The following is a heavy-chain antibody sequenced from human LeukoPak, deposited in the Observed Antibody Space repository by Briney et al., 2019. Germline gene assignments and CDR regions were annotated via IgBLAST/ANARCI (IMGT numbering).Heavy chain of an antibody. Sequence: ASVKVSCKVSGYTLTELSMHWVRQAPGKGLEWMGGFDPEDGETIYAQKFQGRVTMTEDTSTDTPYMELSSLSSVTAADTAVYYCAREDDGDADYWGQGTLVTVSP. V-gene: IGHV1-24*01. D-gene: IGHD4-17*01. CDR1: GYTLTELS. J-gene: IGHJ4*02. CDR2: FDPEDGET. CDR3: AREDDGDADY.